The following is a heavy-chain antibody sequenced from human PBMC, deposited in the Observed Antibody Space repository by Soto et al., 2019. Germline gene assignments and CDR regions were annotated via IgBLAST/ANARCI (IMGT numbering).Heavy chain of an antibody. CDR2: IKQDGSEK. CDR1: GFTFSRYW. D-gene: IGHD6-13*01. J-gene: IGHJ6*02. V-gene: IGHV3-7*01. CDR3: ARGSSVRGMNV. Sequence: LRLSCAASGFTFSRYWMSWVRQAPGKGLEWVANIKQDGSEKYDVDSVKGRITVSRDNAKNSLYLQMNSLRAEDTAVYYCARGSSVRGMNVQGQGSPVTVSS.